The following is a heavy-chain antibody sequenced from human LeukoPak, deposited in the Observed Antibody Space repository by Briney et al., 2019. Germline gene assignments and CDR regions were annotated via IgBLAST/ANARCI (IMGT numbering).Heavy chain of an antibody. D-gene: IGHD6-13*01. V-gene: IGHV4-4*07. CDR2: IYTSGST. Sequence: SETLSLTCTVSGGSISSYYWSWIRQPAGKGLEWIGRIYTSGSTNYNPSLKSRVTISVDTSKNQFSLKLSSVTAVDTAVYYCARGQVAATLSIAAAYHWFDPWGQGTLVTVSS. CDR3: ARGQVAATLSIAAAYHWFDP. J-gene: IGHJ5*02. CDR1: GGSISSYY.